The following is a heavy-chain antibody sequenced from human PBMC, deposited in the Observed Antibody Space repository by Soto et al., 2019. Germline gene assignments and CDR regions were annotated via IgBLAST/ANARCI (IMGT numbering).Heavy chain of an antibody. V-gene: IGHV3-15*01. J-gene: IGHJ4*02. CDR3: TAGMGDY. CDR1: GFTFSNAW. D-gene: IGHD2-8*01. CDR2: INTKTDGGTT. Sequence: GGSLRLSCEASGFTFSNAWMSWVRQAPGKGLEWVGRINTKTDGGTTDYAAPVKGRFTISRDDSKDTLSLQMNSLKTEDTAVYYCTAGMGDYWGQGTLVTVSS.